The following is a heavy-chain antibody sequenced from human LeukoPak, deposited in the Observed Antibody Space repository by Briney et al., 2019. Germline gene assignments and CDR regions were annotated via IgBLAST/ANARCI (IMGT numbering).Heavy chain of an antibody. J-gene: IGHJ3*02. CDR2: IYHSGST. CDR3: ARVNGYDYQDAFDI. Sequence: PSETLSLTCAVSGYSISSGYYWGWIRQPPGKGLEWIGSIYHSGSTYYNPSLKSRVTISVDTSKNQFSLKLSSVTAADTAVYYCARVNGYDYQDAFDIWGQGTMVTVSS. CDR1: GYSISSGYY. V-gene: IGHV4-38-2*01. D-gene: IGHD5-12*01.